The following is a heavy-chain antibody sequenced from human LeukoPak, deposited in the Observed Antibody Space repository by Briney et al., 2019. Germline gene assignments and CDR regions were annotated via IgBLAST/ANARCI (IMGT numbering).Heavy chain of an antibody. CDR1: GFTFSSYA. V-gene: IGHV3-23*01. CDR2: ISGSGGST. J-gene: IGHJ4*02. D-gene: IGHD4-23*01. Sequence: GGSLRLSCAASGFTFSSYAMSWVRQAPGKGLEWVSAISGSGGSTSYADSVKGRFTISRDNSKNTLCLQMNSLRAEDTAVYYCARYVGGGNSGGFDYWGQGTLVIVSS. CDR3: ARYVGGGNSGGFDY.